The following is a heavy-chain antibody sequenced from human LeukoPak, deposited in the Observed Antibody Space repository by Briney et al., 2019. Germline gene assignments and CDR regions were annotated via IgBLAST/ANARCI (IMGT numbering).Heavy chain of an antibody. V-gene: IGHV3-23*01. Sequence: GGSLRLSCAASGFXFSTYAISWVRQAPGKGLQWVSHISGSGGSTYYADSVKGRSTISRDNSKKKLYLQMTSLRAEDTAVYYCAKHGGKRIAAAGPLFYFDYWGQGTLVTVSS. CDR1: GFXFSTYA. CDR2: ISGSGGST. J-gene: IGHJ4*02. D-gene: IGHD6-13*01. CDR3: AKHGGKRIAAAGPLFYFDY.